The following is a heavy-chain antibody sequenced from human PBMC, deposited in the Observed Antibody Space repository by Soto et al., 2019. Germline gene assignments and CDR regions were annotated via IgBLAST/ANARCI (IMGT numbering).Heavy chain of an antibody. CDR1: GGSISSHSHY. D-gene: IGHD6-19*01. J-gene: IGHJ5*02. Sequence: SETLSLTCSVSGGSISSHSHYWGWIRQPPGKGLEWIGDIYYSGSNNYNTSLKSRVTISVDTSKNQFSLKLSSVTAADTAVYYCARGILFGSGWYSSSSWFDPWGQGTLVTVSS. CDR2: IYYSGSN. V-gene: IGHV4-39*07. CDR3: ARGILFGSGWYSSSSWFDP.